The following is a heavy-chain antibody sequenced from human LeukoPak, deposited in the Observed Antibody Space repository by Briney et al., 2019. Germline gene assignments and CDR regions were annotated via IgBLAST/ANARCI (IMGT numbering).Heavy chain of an antibody. Sequence: ASVKVSCKASGYTFTGYYMHWVRQAPGQGLERMGWINPNSGGTNYAQKFQGRVTTTRDTSISTAYMELSRLRSDDTAVYYCARGSSGWWAFDYWGQGTLVTVSS. CDR2: INPNSGGT. D-gene: IGHD6-19*01. J-gene: IGHJ4*02. CDR1: GYTFTGYY. CDR3: ARGSSGWWAFDY. V-gene: IGHV1-2*02.